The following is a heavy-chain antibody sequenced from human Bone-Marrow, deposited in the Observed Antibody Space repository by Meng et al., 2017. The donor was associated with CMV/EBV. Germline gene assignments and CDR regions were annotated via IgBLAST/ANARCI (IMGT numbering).Heavy chain of an antibody. CDR2: ISPTDSGA. J-gene: IGHJ4*02. D-gene: IGHD5-24*01. Sequence: GESLKISCKASGYNFIDYDIGWVRQIPGKGLEWMEIISPTDSGARYSPSFEGQVTISVDKSVDTAVQQWTSLKAADTAMYYCARHYMTTIWGQGTLVTVSS. CDR3: ARHYMTTI. CDR1: GYNFIDYD. V-gene: IGHV5-51*01.